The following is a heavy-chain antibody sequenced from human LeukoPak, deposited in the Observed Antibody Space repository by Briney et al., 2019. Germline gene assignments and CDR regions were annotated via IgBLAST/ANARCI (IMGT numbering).Heavy chain of an antibody. CDR3: ARQTGSGLFILP. V-gene: IGHV4-39*01. CDR1: GDSISSSKYY. Sequence: PSETLSLTCTVSGDSISSSKYYWAWIRQPPGKGLEWIGSIYNSGNTYYNASLKSQVSIDTSKNQFSLRLTSVTAADTAVYYCARQTGSGLFILPGGQGTLVTVSS. D-gene: IGHD3/OR15-3a*01. CDR2: IYNSGNT. J-gene: IGHJ4*02.